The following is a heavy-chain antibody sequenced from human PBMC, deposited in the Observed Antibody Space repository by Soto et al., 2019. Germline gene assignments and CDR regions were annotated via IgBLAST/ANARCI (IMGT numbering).Heavy chain of an antibody. CDR2: INTDGSVT. D-gene: IGHD3-9*01. CDR1: GFTFKNYW. J-gene: IGHJ3*02. V-gene: IGHV3-74*01. Sequence: GSLRLSCAASGFTFKNYWMYWVRQAPGKGPVWASRINTDGSVTNYADSVKGRFTISRDNSKNTLYLQMNSLRAEDTAVCYWAKGGDILTGYSGAFDIWGQGTMVTVS. CDR3: AKGGDILTGYSGAFDI.